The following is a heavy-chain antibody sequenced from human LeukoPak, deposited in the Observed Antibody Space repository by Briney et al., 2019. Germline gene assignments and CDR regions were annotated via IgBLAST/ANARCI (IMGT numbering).Heavy chain of an antibody. Sequence: TSETLSLTCTVSGGSISSSSYYWGWIRQPPGKGLEWIGSIYYSGSTYYNPSLKSRVTISVDTSKNQFSLKLSSVTAADTAVYYCAREGLNMVRGVIPKEAWGWFDPWGQGTLVTVSS. J-gene: IGHJ5*02. CDR1: GGSISSSSYY. CDR2: IYYSGST. V-gene: IGHV4-39*07. CDR3: AREGLNMVRGVIPKEAWGWFDP. D-gene: IGHD3-10*01.